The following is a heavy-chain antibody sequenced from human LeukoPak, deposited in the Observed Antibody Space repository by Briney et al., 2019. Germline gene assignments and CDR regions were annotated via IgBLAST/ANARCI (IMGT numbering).Heavy chain of an antibody. CDR2: ISGSGGST. CDR3: AKSDSGWTYYYYGMDV. V-gene: IGHV3-23*01. Sequence: PGGSLRLSCAASGFTFSSYAMSWARQAPGKGLEWVSAISGSGGSTYYADSVKGRFTISRDNSKNTLYLQMSSLRAEDTAVYYCAKSDSGWTYYYYGMDVWGQGTTVTVSS. J-gene: IGHJ6*02. CDR1: GFTFSSYA. D-gene: IGHD6-19*01.